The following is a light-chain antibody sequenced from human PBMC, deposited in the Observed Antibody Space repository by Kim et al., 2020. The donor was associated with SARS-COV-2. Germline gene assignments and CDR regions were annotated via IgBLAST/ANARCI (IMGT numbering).Light chain of an antibody. CDR1: SSDVGGYNY. V-gene: IGLV2-14*03. Sequence: SITLSCTGTSSDVGGYNYVSWYQQHPGKAPKLMIYDVSNRPSGVSNRFSGSKSGNTASLTISGLQAEDEADYYCSSYTSSSTQVFGTGTKVTVL. CDR3: SSYTSSSTQV. J-gene: IGLJ1*01. CDR2: DVS.